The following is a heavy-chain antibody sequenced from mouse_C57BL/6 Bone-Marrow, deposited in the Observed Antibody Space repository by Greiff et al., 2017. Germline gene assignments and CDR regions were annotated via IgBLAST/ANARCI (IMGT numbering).Heavy chain of an antibody. CDR3: TVARDY. CDR1: GFTFSNYW. CDR2: IRLKSDNYAT. J-gene: IGHJ4*01. Sequence: EVKLEESGGGLVQPGGSMKLSCVASGFTFSNYWMNWVRQSPEKGLEWVAQIRLKSDNYATHYAESVKGRFTISGNDSKSSVYLQLHNLRTENTEIYYCTVARDYWGQGTSVTVSS. V-gene: IGHV6-3*01.